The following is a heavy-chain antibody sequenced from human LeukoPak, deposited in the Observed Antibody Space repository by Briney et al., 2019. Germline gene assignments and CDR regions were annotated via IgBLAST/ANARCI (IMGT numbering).Heavy chain of an antibody. CDR2: VNPRSGGT. CDR3: ARDKDLINSYYMDV. D-gene: IGHD3-16*01. J-gene: IGHJ6*03. Sequence: ASVTVSCKASGYTFTFYYIHWVRLAPGQGLEWMGCVNPRSGGTTYAQTYPGCVDITTATSSSTAYMALTRLTSDDTAVYFCARDKDLINSYYMDVWGKGNTATVSS. V-gene: IGHV1-2*04. CDR1: GYTFTFYY.